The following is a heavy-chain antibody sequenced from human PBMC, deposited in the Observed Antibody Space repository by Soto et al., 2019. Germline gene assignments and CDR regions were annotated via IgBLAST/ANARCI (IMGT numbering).Heavy chain of an antibody. V-gene: IGHV3-74*01. D-gene: IGHD3-10*01. Sequence: RLSCAASGFPFSRSFMHWVRQAPGRGLVWVARVNPDGSATVYAGSVKGRFTISRDNVRHTVSLEMNALRAEDTAVYFCVRDPGAFMRTWSFRFDSWGQGTLVTVSS. J-gene: IGHJ4*02. CDR2: VNPDGSAT. CDR3: VRDPGAFMRTWSFRFDS. CDR1: GFPFSRSF.